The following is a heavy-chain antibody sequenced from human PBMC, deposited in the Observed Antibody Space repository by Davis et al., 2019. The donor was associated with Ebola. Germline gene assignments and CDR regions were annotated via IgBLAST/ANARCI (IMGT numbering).Heavy chain of an antibody. D-gene: IGHD6-6*01. CDR2: VYSADSDT. V-gene: IGHV5-51*01. Sequence: GESLKISCKGSGYSFTSYWIAWVRQMPGKGLEWMGIVYSADSDTRYSPSFQGQFTISVDKSINTAYLQWSSLKASDTAMYYCARQSVYSSWSFDYWGQGTLVTVSS. J-gene: IGHJ4*02. CDR1: GYSFTSYW. CDR3: ARQSVYSSWSFDY.